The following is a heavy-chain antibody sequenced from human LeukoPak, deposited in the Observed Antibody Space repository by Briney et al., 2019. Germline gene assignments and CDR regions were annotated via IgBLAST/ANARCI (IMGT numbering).Heavy chain of an antibody. V-gene: IGHV4-30-2*01. J-gene: IGHJ4*02. CDR1: GGSISSGGYS. D-gene: IGHD5-12*01. CDR2: IYHSGST. CDR3: ARFRGSGYDYSRVFDY. Sequence: PSETLSLTCAVSGGSISSGGYSWSWIRQPPGKGLEWIGYIYHSGSTYYNPSLKSRVTISVDRSKNQFSLKLSSVTAADTAVYYCARFRGSGYDYSRVFDYWGQGTLVTVSS.